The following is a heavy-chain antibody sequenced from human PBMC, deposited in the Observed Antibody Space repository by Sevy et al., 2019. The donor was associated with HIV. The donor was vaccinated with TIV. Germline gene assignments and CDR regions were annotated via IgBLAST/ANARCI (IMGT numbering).Heavy chain of an antibody. V-gene: IGHV1-69*13. CDR1: GGTFSTYT. J-gene: IGHJ5*02. CDR2: IIAMFGTT. CDR3: ARLSDSSGRPHWFDP. Sequence: VKVSCKTSGGTFSTYTFSWVRQAPGQGLEWMGGIIAMFGTTYYAQKFQGRVTITADESTSTAYMELSSLRSEDTAVYYCARLSDSSGRPHWFDPWGPGSLVTVSS. D-gene: IGHD3-10*01.